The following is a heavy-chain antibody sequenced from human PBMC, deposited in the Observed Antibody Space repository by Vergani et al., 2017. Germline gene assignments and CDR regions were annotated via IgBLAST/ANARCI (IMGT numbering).Heavy chain of an antibody. J-gene: IGHJ6*03. CDR2: IYYSGST. CDR3: AGEDSSGWYTYYYYYYMDV. V-gene: IGHV4-39*07. D-gene: IGHD6-19*01. Sequence: QLQLQESGPGLVKPSETLSLTCTVSGGSISSSSYYWGWIRQPPGKGLERIGSIYYSGSTYYNPSLKSRVTISVDTSKNQFSLKLSSVTAADTAVYYCAGEDSSGWYTYYYYYYMDVWGKGTTVTVSS. CDR1: GGSISSSSYY.